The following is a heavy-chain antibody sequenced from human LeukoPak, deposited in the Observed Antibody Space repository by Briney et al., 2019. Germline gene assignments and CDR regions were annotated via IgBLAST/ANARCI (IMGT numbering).Heavy chain of an antibody. CDR2: VAYIGRT. V-gene: IGHV4-59*11. Sequence: SENLSLTCTVSGDSFSSHYWSWVRQPPGRGLEWIGYVAYIGRTNYHPSLKSRVTISVDTSKNQFSLKLSSVTSADTAVYYCARDPTTVTKGLDIWGQGTMVTVSS. J-gene: IGHJ3*02. CDR1: GDSFSSHY. CDR3: ARDPTTVTKGLDI. D-gene: IGHD4-17*01.